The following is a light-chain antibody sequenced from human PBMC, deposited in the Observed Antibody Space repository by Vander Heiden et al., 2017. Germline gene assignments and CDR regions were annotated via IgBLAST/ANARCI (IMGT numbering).Light chain of an antibody. Sequence: DIVMTQSPDSLAVSLGERATINCKSSQSVLYSSNNKNYLAWYQQKPGQPPKLLIYWASTRESGVPDRFSASGSGTDFTLTISSLQAEDVAVYYCQQDDSTPSTFGQGTKLEIK. CDR1: QSVLYSSNNKNY. CDR3: QQDDSTPST. J-gene: IGKJ2*01. V-gene: IGKV4-1*01. CDR2: WAS.